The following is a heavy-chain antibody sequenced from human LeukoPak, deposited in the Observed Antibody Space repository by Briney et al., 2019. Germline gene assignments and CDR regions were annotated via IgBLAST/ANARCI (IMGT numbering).Heavy chain of an antibody. J-gene: IGHJ6*03. V-gene: IGHV6-1*01. CDR3: ARGAIVVVPAAPVRYYYYYMDV. D-gene: IGHD2-2*01. CDR1: GDSVSSSSAA. Sequence: SQTLSLTCAISGDSVSSSSAAWNWIRQSPSRGLEWLGRTYYRSKWYNDYAVSVKSRITINPDTSKNQFSLQLNSVTPEDTAVYYCARGAIVVVPAAPVRYYYYYMDVWGKGTTVTVSS. CDR2: TYYRSKWYN.